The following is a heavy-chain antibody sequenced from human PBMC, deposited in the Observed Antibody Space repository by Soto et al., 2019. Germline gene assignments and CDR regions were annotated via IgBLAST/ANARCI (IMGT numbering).Heavy chain of an antibody. CDR1: GGTFSSYA. CDR3: ARVQEGSSGYSIDY. J-gene: IGHJ4*02. CDR2: IIPILGTA. V-gene: IGHV1-69*01. D-gene: IGHD3-22*01. Sequence: QVQLVQSGAEVKKPGSSVKVSCKSSGGTFSSYAISWVRQAPGQGLEWMGGIIPILGTANYAQKFQGRVTITADESTSTAYMEVSSLRSEDTAVYYCARVQEGSSGYSIDYWGQGTLVTVSS.